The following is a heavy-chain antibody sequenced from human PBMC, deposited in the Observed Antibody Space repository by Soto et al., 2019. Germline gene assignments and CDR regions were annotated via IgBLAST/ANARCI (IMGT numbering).Heavy chain of an antibody. CDR2: VHYSGST. CDR1: GASISGSSYY. Sequence: SETLSLTCAVSGASISGSSYYWAWIRQPPGKGLEWIGTVHYSGSTNYNPSLMSRVTISVDTSKNQFSLELTSVTAADTAVYYCARRTPLYASDRSRFDPWVQGALVT. D-gene: IGHD3-10*01. V-gene: IGHV4-39*01. CDR3: ARRTPLYASDRSRFDP. J-gene: IGHJ5*02.